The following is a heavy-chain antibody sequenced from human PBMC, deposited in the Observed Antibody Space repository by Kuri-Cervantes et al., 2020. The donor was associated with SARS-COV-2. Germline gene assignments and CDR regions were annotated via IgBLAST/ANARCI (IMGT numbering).Heavy chain of an antibody. Sequence: GESLKISCVASGFTFSRYSMNWVRQAPGKGLEWVSYISSSSNTIYYADSVKGRSTISRDNAKNSLYLQMNSLRAEDTAVYYCARGFSGYSYGDAFDIWGQGTMVTVSS. D-gene: IGHD5-18*01. CDR1: GFTFSRYS. CDR3: ARGFSGYSYGDAFDI. J-gene: IGHJ3*02. CDR2: ISSSSNTI. V-gene: IGHV3-48*01.